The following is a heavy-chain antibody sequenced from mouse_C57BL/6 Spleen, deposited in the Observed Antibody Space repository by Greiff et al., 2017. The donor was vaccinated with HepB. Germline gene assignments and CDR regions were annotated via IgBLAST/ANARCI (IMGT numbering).Heavy chain of an antibody. J-gene: IGHJ3*01. V-gene: IGHV1-72*01. CDR2: IDPNSGGT. CDR1: GYTFTSYW. CDR3: ARRGYYGTSFAY. Sequence: QVQLKQPGAELVKPGASVKLSCKASGYTFTSYWMHWVKQRPGRGLEWIGRIDPNSGGTKYNEKFKSKATLTVDKPSSTAYMQLSSLTSEDSAVYYCARRGYYGTSFAYWGQGTLVTVSA. D-gene: IGHD1-1*01.